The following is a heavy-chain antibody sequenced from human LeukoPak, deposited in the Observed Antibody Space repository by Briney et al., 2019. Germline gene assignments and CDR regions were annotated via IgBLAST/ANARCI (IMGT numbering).Heavy chain of an antibody. D-gene: IGHD7-27*01. CDR3: ARAPSDWGATNWFDP. J-gene: IGHJ5*02. CDR1: GGSVSAYY. Sequence: SETLSLTCTVSGGSVSAYYWNWIRQPPGKGLGWNGFIYRSGITNYNPSLKSRVTISIDTSKNDFSLNLPSVTAADTAVYDCARAPSDWGATNWFDPWGHGTLVTVSS. V-gene: IGHV4-59*02. CDR2: IYRSGIT.